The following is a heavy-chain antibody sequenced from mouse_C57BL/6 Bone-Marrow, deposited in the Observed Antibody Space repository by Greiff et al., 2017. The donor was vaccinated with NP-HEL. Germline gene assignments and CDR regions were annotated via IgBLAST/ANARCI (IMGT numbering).Heavy chain of an antibody. D-gene: IGHD2-10*01. V-gene: IGHV1-15*01. CDR1: GYTFTDYE. CDR2: IDPETGGT. CDR3: TRRPYIEGDAMDY. Sequence: QVQLKESGAELVRPGASVTLSCKASGYTFTDYEMHWVKQTPVHGLEWIGAIDPETGGTAYNQKFKGKAILTADKSSSTAYMELRSLTSEDSAVYYCTRRPYIEGDAMDYWGQGTSVTVSS. J-gene: IGHJ4*01.